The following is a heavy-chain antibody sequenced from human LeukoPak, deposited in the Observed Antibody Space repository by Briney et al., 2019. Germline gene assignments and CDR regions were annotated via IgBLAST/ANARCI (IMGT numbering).Heavy chain of an antibody. V-gene: IGHV4-59*01. Sequence: PSETLSLTCTVSGGSISSYYWSWIRQPPGKGLEWSGYIYYSGSTNYNPSLKSRVTISVDTSKNQFSLKLSSVTAADTAVYSCARDSFGGGSYRPNYYFDYWSQGTLVTVSS. CDR1: GGSISSYY. CDR3: ARDSFGGGSYRPNYYFDY. J-gene: IGHJ4*02. CDR2: IYYSGST. D-gene: IGHD3-16*02.